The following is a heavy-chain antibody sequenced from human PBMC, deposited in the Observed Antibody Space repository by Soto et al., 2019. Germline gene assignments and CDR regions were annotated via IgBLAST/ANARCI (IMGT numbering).Heavy chain of an antibody. CDR3: AMCIQHDYYYGMDV. V-gene: IGHV1-18*01. Sequence: QAQLVQSGAEVKKPGASVKVSCKASGYTFYSHSISWVRQAPGQGLEWMVRISADNGNTKYAQKFRGRVTMTTDTSTSTAYMELRNLISDDTAVYYCAMCIQHDYYYGMDVWGQGTTVTLSS. D-gene: IGHD5-18*01. J-gene: IGHJ6*02. CDR1: GYTFYSHS. CDR2: ISADNGNT.